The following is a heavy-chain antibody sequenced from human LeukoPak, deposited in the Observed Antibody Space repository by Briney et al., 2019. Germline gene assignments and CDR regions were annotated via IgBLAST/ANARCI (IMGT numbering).Heavy chain of an antibody. Sequence: GGSLRLSCAASGFTFSGYGMHWVRQAPGKGLGWVAVILYDGSNQYYADSVKGRSTISRDNSKNTLYLQMNSLRAEDTAVYYCAKDRGRPRVATTLYYFDYWGQGTLVTVSS. CDR2: ILYDGSNQ. J-gene: IGHJ4*02. CDR1: GFTFSGYG. CDR3: AKDRGRPRVATTLYYFDY. V-gene: IGHV3-33*06. D-gene: IGHD5-12*01.